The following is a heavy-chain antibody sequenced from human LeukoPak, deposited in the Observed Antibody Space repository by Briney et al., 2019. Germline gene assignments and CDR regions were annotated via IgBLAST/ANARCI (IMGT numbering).Heavy chain of an antibody. D-gene: IGHD2-15*01. V-gene: IGHV4-59*01. CDR3: ARGRGGGGTSNNWFDP. J-gene: IGHJ5*02. Sequence: SETLSLTCTVSGGSISNYFWSWIRQPPGKGLEWIGYIYYTGNTNYNPSLKSRVTISVDTSKNQFSLKLSAVTAADTAVYYCARGRGGGGTSNNWFDPWGQGTHVIVSS. CDR1: GGSISNYF. CDR2: IYYTGNT.